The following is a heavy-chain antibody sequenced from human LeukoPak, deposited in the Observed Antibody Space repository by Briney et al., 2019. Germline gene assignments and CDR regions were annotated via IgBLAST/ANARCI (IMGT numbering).Heavy chain of an antibody. V-gene: IGHV5-51*01. Sequence: GESLKISCKGSGYSFTSYWTGWVRQMPGKGLEWRGSIYPADSDTRYSPSFQGQVTISADKSISTASLQWSSLKASETAMYYCARQGSGLRYLADYYYYKDVWGKGTTVTVSS. CDR2: IYPADSDT. CDR1: GYSFTSYW. D-gene: IGHD3-9*01. CDR3: ARQGSGLRYLADYYYYKDV. J-gene: IGHJ6*03.